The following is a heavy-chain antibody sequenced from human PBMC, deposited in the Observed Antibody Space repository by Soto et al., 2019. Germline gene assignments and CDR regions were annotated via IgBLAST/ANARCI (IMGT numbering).Heavy chain of an antibody. Sequence: QVQLVQSGAEVRKPGASVQVSCKASGYTFTGFAVHWVRQAPGQSLEWMGWLTAGNGNRKYSQNFQGRVTITSDTSATTSYMELSSLRSEDTAVYFCARDGGGRVGATLYDYWGQGPLVTVSS. CDR3: ARDGGGRVGATLYDY. V-gene: IGHV1-3*01. CDR1: GYTFTGFA. D-gene: IGHD1-26*01. CDR2: LTAGNGNR. J-gene: IGHJ4*02.